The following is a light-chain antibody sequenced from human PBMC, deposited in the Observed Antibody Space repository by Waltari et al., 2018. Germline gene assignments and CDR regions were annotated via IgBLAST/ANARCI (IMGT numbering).Light chain of an antibody. CDR1: QGISSY. CDR2: AAS. Sequence: AIRMTQSPSSFSASTGDRVTITCRASQGISSYLAWYQQKPGKAPKLLIYAASTLQSGVPSRFSGSGSGTDFTLTISCLQSEDFATYCCQQYYSYPQWTFGQGTKVEIK. J-gene: IGKJ1*01. CDR3: QQYYSYPQWT. V-gene: IGKV1-8*01.